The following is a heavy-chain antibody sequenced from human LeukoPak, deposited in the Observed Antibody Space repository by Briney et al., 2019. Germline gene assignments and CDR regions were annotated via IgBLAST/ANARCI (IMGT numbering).Heavy chain of an antibody. J-gene: IGHJ4*02. CDR2: ISSGGYV. CDR3: ARMRGGTAGPTDY. Sequence: GGSLRLSCGACGYSFRIYNRKGVRQAPGKGLDWVSSISSGGYVYYADSVQGRFNITRDKTNKSLYLQMNSMRAEDTAVYYCARMRGGTAGPTDYWVQGTPVTVSS. CDR1: GYSFRIYN. D-gene: IGHD3-10*01. V-gene: IGHV3-21*01.